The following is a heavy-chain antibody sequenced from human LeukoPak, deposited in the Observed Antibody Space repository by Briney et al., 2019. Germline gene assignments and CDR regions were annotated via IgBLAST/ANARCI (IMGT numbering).Heavy chain of an antibody. CDR3: ARLLRFLEWLDY. Sequence: GGSLRLSCAASGFTFSSYSMNWVRQAPGKGLEWVSSISSSSSYIYYADSVKGRFTISRDNAKNSLYLQMNSLRAEDTAVYYCARLLRFLEWLDYWGQGTLVTVSS. V-gene: IGHV3-21*01. CDR1: GFTFSSYS. D-gene: IGHD3-3*01. CDR2: ISSSSSYI. J-gene: IGHJ4*02.